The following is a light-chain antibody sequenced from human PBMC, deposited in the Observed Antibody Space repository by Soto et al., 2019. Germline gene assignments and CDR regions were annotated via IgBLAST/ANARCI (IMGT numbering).Light chain of an antibody. Sequence: QSALTQPASVSGSPGQSITISCTGTSSDVGGYNYVSWYQQHPGKAPKLMIYEVSNRPSGGSNRFSGSKSGNTASLTISGLQDEDEADYYCTSYTSSSTLVFGGGTKLTVL. CDR1: SSDVGGYNY. J-gene: IGLJ2*01. V-gene: IGLV2-14*01. CDR3: TSYTSSSTLV. CDR2: EVS.